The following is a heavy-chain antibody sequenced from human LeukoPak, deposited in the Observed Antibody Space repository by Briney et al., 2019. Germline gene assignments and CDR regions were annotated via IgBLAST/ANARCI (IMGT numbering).Heavy chain of an antibody. D-gene: IGHD5-24*01. CDR3: AKSNGVDRNGYNSDYFDY. J-gene: IGHJ4*02. Sequence: GGSLRLSCAASGFTFSSYAMSWVRQAPGKGLEWVSAISGSGGTTYYADSVKGRFTISRDNSKNMLYLQMNSLRAEDTAVYYCAKSNGVDRNGYNSDYFDYWGQGTLVTVSS. V-gene: IGHV3-23*01. CDR1: GFTFSSYA. CDR2: ISGSGGTT.